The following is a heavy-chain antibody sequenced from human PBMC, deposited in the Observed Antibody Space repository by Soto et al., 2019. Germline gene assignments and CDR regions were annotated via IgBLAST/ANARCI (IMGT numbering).Heavy chain of an antibody. Sequence: SETLSLTCTVSGGSVSSGSYYWSWIRQPPGKGLEWIGYIYYSGSTNYNPSLKSRVTISVDTSKNQFSLKLSSVTAADTAVYYCARGRYDILTGYPDGAFDIWGQGTMVTVSS. V-gene: IGHV4-61*01. D-gene: IGHD3-9*01. CDR3: ARGRYDILTGYPDGAFDI. CDR2: IYYSGST. J-gene: IGHJ3*02. CDR1: GGSVSSGSYY.